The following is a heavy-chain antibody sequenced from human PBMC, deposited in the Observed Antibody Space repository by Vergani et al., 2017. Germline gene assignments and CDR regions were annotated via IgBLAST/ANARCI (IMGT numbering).Heavy chain of an antibody. CDR3: ARASLIAAAALNWFDP. D-gene: IGHD6-13*01. V-gene: IGHV4-59*08. CDR1: GGSIRSYY. Sequence: QVQLQESGPGLVKPSETLSLTCTVSGGSIRSYYWSWIRQPPGKGLEWIGYIYYSGSTNYNPSLRIRVTISVYTSTNQFSLKLSSVTAADAAVYYCARASLIAAAALNWFDPWGQGTLVTVSS. J-gene: IGHJ5*02. CDR2: IYYSGST.